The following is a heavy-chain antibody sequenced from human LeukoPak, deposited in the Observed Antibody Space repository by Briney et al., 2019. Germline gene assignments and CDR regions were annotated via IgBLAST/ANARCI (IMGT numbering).Heavy chain of an antibody. V-gene: IGHV3-23*01. J-gene: IGHJ4*02. CDR2: INGSGSFT. CDR3: AKEDDVAVAGHGSIDF. CDR1: GFTFSNYV. Sequence: GGSLRLSCAASGFTFSNYVMGWVRQDPGKGLQWVSIINGSGSFTSYADSVKGRLTISRDNSKNTLYLQMNSLRAEDTAVYYCAKEDDVAVAGHGSIDFWGQGSLVTVSS. D-gene: IGHD6-19*01.